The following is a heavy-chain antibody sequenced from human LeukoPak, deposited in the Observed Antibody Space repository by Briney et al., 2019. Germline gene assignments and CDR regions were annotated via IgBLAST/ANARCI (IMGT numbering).Heavy chain of an antibody. D-gene: IGHD5-18*01. V-gene: IGHV4-34*01. CDR3: ARGGTLQLWPIVSYYYYGMDV. CDR2: INHSGST. J-gene: IGHJ6*02. Sequence: SETLSLTCAVYGGSFSGYYWSWIRQPPGKGLGWIGEINHSGSTNYNPSLKSRVTISVDTSKNQFSLKLSSVTAADTAVYYCARGGTLQLWPIVSYYYYGMDVWGQGTTVTVSS. CDR1: GGSFSGYY.